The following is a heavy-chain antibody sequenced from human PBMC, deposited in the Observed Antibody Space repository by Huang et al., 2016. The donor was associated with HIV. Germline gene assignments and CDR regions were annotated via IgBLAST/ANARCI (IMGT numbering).Heavy chain of an antibody. D-gene: IGHD1-1*01. CDR3: ARERMMSWLDDHDAFDI. V-gene: IGHV4-34*01. Sequence: QVQLQQWGAGLLKPSETLSLTCAVYGGSFSGYYWSGIRQSPGKGVEWIGEIKHSGSTNYNPSLKSRLTISVDTSKNQFSLKLSSVTAADTAVYYCARERMMSWLDDHDAFDIWGQGTMVTVSS. CDR2: IKHSGST. J-gene: IGHJ3*02. CDR1: GGSFSGYY.